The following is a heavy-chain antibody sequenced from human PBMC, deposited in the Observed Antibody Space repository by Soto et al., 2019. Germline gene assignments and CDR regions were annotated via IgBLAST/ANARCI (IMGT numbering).Heavy chain of an antibody. Sequence: QVQLVQSGAEVKKPGSSVKVSCKASGGTFSTYAITWVRQAPGQGLEWLGGIIPIFGTTDYARKFQGRVTITAAESTSTVFIELSSLTSEDTAVYYCARGVGAYYFDYWGQGNLVNVSS. CDR2: IIPIFGTT. CDR3: ARGVGAYYFDY. CDR1: GGTFSTYA. J-gene: IGHJ4*02. V-gene: IGHV1-69*01. D-gene: IGHD1-26*01.